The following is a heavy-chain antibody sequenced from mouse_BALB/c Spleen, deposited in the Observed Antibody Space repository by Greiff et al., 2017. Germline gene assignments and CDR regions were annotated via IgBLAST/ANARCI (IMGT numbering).Heavy chain of an antibody. CDR1: GYTFTSYW. D-gene: IGHD1-1*01. CDR2: INPSNGRT. CDR3: ARGSYYYGSSPYWYFDV. Sequence: QVQLQQPGAELVKPGASVKLSCKASGYTFTSYWMHWVKQRPGQGLEWIGEINPSNGRTNYNEKFKSKATLTVDKSSSTAYMQLSSLTSEDSADYYCARGSYYYGSSPYWYFDVWGAGTTVTVSS. V-gene: IGHV1S81*02. J-gene: IGHJ1*01.